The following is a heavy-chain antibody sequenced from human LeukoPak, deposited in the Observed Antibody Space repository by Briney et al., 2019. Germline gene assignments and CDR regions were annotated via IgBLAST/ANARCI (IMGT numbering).Heavy chain of an antibody. D-gene: IGHD2-2*01. CDR3: ARLERVCSSTSCYSPDYYYGMDV. CDR2: ISSSGSTI. CDR1: GFTFSSYA. Sequence: GGSLRLSCAASGFTFSSYAMSWVRQAPGKGLEWVSYISSSGSTIYYADSVKGRFTISRDNAKNSLYLQMNSLRAEDTAVYYCARLERVCSSTSCYSPDYYYGMDVWGQGTTVTVSS. V-gene: IGHV3-48*04. J-gene: IGHJ6*02.